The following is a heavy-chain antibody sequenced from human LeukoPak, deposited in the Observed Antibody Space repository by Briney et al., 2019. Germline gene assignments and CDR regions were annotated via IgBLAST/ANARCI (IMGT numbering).Heavy chain of an antibody. Sequence: SETLSLTCTVSGGSISSGDYYWSWIRQPPGKGLEWIGYIYYSGSTYYNPSLKSRATISVDTSKNQFSLKLSSVTAADTAVYYCARAGRRGGAFDIWGQGTMVTVSS. V-gene: IGHV4-30-4*08. CDR3: ARAGRRGGAFDI. CDR2: IYYSGST. CDR1: GGSISSGDYY. J-gene: IGHJ3*02.